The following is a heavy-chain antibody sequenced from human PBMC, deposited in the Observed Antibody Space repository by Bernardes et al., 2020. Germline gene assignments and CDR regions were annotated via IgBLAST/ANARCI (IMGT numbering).Heavy chain of an antibody. J-gene: IGHJ3*02. Sequence: SETLSLTCTVSGGSISSGYYYWSWIRQPPGKGLEWIGYIFYSGNTYFNPSLESRVAISLDTSKNQFSLKLSSVTAADTAVYYCARELLVGAFDIWGQGTMVTVSS. CDR2: IFYSGNT. V-gene: IGHV4-30-4*01. CDR3: ARELLVGAFDI. CDR1: GGSISSGYYY. D-gene: IGHD2-2*01.